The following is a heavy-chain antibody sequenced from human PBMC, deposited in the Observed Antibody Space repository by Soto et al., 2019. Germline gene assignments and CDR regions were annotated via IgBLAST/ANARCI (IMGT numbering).Heavy chain of an antibody. V-gene: IGHV1-18*04. J-gene: IGHJ3*01. CDR3: ARSYYLADAFDV. D-gene: IGHD3-16*01. CDR1: GYTFTSYG. CDR2: ISAFNGNT. Sequence: ASVKVSCKASGYTFTSYGISWVRQAPGQGLDWMGWISAFNGNTETAQGLQDRVTMTTDSSTTTAHMDLTNLTTDDTAIYYCARSYYLADAFDVWGQGTMVTVSS.